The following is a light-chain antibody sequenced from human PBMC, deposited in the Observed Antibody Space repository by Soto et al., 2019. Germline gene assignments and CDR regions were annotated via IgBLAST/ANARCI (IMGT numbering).Light chain of an antibody. Sequence: QSVLTQPSSVCGSPGQSITISCSDVGGYKYVSWYQHHPGKAPELIIYEVSNRPSGVSNRFSGSKSGNTASLTISGLQAEDEAQYYCTSYLSSSTPWVFGGGTQLTV. CDR2: EVS. J-gene: IGLJ3*02. CDR1: DVGGYKY. CDR3: TSYLSSSTPWV. V-gene: IGLV2-14*01.